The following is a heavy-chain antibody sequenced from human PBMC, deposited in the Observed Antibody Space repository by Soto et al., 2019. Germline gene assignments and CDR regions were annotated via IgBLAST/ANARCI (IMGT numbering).Heavy chain of an antibody. CDR2: ISYDGSNK. V-gene: IGHV3-30-3*01. J-gene: IGHJ4*02. CDR3: ARAFVPTYGDSTADGGYFDY. D-gene: IGHD4-17*01. Sequence: QVQLVESGGGVVQPGRSLRLSCAASGFTFSSYAMHWVRQAPGKGLEWVAVISYDGSNKYYADSVKGRFTISRDNSKNTLYLQMNSLRAEDTAVYYCARAFVPTYGDSTADGGYFDYWGQGTLVTVSS. CDR1: GFTFSSYA.